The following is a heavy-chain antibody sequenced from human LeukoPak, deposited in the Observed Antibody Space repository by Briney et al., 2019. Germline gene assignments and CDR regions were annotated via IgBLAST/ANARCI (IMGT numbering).Heavy chain of an antibody. CDR1: GYTFTSYG. J-gene: IGHJ5*02. V-gene: IGHV1-18*01. CDR2: ISAFNGNT. Sequence: GASVKVSCRASGYTFTSYGISWVRQAPGQGLEWIGWISAFNGNTNYAQKLQGRVTMTTDTSTSTAYMELRSLRSDDTAVYYCARPPMYSSGWYWFDPWGQGTLVTVSS. D-gene: IGHD6-19*01. CDR3: ARPPMYSSGWYWFDP.